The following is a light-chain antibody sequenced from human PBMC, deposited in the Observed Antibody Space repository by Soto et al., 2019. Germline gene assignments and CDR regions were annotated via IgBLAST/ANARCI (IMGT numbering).Light chain of an antibody. Sequence: QSAPTPPASLSGSPGQSITISCTGTSSDGGGYNYVSWYQHHPGKAPKLMIYDVSNRPSGVSNRFSGSKSGNTASLTISGLQPEDEADYYCSSYTTSNTRQIVFGTGTKVTVL. CDR1: SSDGGGYNY. J-gene: IGLJ1*01. CDR2: DVS. V-gene: IGLV2-14*03. CDR3: SSYTTSNTRQIV.